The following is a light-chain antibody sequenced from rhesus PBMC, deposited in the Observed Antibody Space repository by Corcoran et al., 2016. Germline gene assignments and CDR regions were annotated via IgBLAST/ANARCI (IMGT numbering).Light chain of an antibody. V-gene: IGKV1-28*03. CDR3: LQHNSYPLT. Sequence: DIQMTQSPSSLSASVGDTVTITCRASQGISSYLNWFQQKPGKAPKLLIYDASSLESWVLSRFSGSGSGTDFPLTISSLQPEDFAAYYCLQHNSYPLTFGGGTKVEIK. CDR2: DAS. J-gene: IGKJ4*01. CDR1: QGISSY.